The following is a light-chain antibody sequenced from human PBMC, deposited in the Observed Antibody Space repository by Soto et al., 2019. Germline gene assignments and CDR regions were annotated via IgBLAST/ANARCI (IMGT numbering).Light chain of an antibody. J-gene: IGLJ1*01. CDR3: SSYAGKNKYV. Sequence: QSALTQPPSASGSPGQSVTISCTGSSSDVGAYKYVSWYQQHPGKAPKLMIYEVSKRPSGVPDRFSGSKSGNTASLTVSGLKAEDEADYYCSSYAGKNKYVFGTGTKLTVL. CDR2: EVS. V-gene: IGLV2-8*01. CDR1: SSDVGAYKY.